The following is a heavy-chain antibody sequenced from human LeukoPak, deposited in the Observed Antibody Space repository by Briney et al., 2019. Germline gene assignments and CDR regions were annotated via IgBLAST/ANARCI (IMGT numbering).Heavy chain of an antibody. J-gene: IGHJ4*02. CDR2: ISYDGSNK. V-gene: IGHV3-30*18. CDR1: GFTFSSYG. Sequence: GRSLRLSCAASGFTFSSYGMHWVRQAPGKGLEWVAVISYDGSNKYYADSVKGRFTISRDNSKNTLYLQMNSLRAEDTAVYYCANWGYFDYWGQGTLVTVSS. D-gene: IGHD3-16*01. CDR3: ANWGYFDY.